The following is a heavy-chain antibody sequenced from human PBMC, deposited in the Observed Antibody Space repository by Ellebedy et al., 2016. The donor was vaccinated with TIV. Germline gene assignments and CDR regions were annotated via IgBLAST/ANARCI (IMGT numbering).Heavy chain of an antibody. CDR1: GYSFTNYW. CDR2: IYPGDSDT. Sequence: GESLKISXTGSGYSFTNYWIGWVRQMPGKGLEWMGIIYPGDSDTRYSPSFQGQVTISADKSISTAYLQWSSLKASDTAMYYCASYLTSSMGPMGAFDIWGQGTMVTVSS. CDR3: ASYLTSSMGPMGAFDI. D-gene: IGHD6-13*01. V-gene: IGHV5-51*01. J-gene: IGHJ3*02.